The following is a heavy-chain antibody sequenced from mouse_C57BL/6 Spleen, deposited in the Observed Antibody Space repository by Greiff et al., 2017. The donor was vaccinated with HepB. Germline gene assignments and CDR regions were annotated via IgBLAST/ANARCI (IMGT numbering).Heavy chain of an antibody. D-gene: IGHD2-4*01. Sequence: EVKLMESGGDLVKPGGSLKLSCAASGFTFSSYGMSWVRQTPDKRLEWVATISSGGSYTYYPDSVKGRFTISRDNAKNTLYLQMSSLKSEDTAMYYCARHCYEYDDVDWYFDVWGTGTTVTVSS. CDR3: ARHCYEYDDVDWYFDV. CDR2: ISSGGSYT. V-gene: IGHV5-6*01. J-gene: IGHJ1*03. CDR1: GFTFSSYG.